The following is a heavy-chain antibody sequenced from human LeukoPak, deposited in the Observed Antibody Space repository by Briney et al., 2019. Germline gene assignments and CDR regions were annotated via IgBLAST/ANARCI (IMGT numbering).Heavy chain of an antibody. Sequence: SVKVSCKASGGTFSSYAISWVRQAPGQGLEWMGGIIPIFGTANYAQKFQGRVTITADESTSTAYMELSSLRSEDTAVYYCAADPAVVPASHPNYYYYYYMDVWGKGTTVTISS. D-gene: IGHD2-2*01. J-gene: IGHJ6*03. CDR1: GGTFSSYA. V-gene: IGHV1-69*13. CDR2: IIPIFGTA. CDR3: AADPAVVPASHPNYYYYYYMDV.